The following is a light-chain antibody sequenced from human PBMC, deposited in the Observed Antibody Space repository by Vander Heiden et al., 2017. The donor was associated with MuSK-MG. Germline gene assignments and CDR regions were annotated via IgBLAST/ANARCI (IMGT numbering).Light chain of an antibody. CDR3: QRYASTPMT. Sequence: DIVMTQSPDSLAVSLGERAAINCKSSQSVLYSSNNKNYLAWYQQKPGQPPKLLIYWASTREAGVPDRFSGSGSGTDFTLTISSLQAEDVAVYYCQRYASTPMTFGPGTKVEIK. J-gene: IGKJ1*01. CDR2: WAS. V-gene: IGKV4-1*01. CDR1: QSVLYSSNNKNY.